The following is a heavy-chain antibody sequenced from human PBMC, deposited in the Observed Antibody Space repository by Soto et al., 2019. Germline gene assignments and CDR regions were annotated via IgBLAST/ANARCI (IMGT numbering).Heavy chain of an antibody. V-gene: IGHV1-69*08. J-gene: IGHJ4*02. Sequence: QVQLVQSGAEVKKPGSSVKVSCKASGGTFSSYTISWVRQAPGQGLEWMGRIIPILGIANYAQKFQGRVTXTXDTXTSTAYRELSSLRSEDTAVYYWAREPRVAVAGEGCWGQGTLVTVSS. CDR3: AREPRVAVAGEGC. CDR1: GGTFSSYT. D-gene: IGHD6-19*01. CDR2: IIPILGIA.